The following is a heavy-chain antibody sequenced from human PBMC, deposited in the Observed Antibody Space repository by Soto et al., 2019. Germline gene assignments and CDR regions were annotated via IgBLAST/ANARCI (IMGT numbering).Heavy chain of an antibody. CDR3: ARDTGEMGQIDY. J-gene: IGHJ4*02. D-gene: IGHD1-26*01. CDR2: IYYSGST. V-gene: IGHV4-61*01. CDR1: GGSVSSGSYY. Sequence: SETLSLTCTVSGGSVSSGSYYWSWIRQPPGKGLEWIGYIYYSGSTNYNPSLKSRVTISVDTSKNQFSLKLSSVTAADTAVYYCARDTGEMGQIDYWGQGTLVTVSS.